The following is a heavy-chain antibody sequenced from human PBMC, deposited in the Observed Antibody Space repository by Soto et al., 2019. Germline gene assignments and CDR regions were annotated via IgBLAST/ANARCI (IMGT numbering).Heavy chain of an antibody. V-gene: IGHV3-23*01. CDR2: ISSSGGNT. D-gene: IGHD3-22*01. CDR3: AKGDSSSRIYDY. Sequence: GGSLRLSCAASGFTFSSYVMSWVRQAPGKGLEWVSSISSSGGNTYYADSVKGRFTISRDNSKNTLYLQMNSLRAEDTVVYFCAKGDSSSRIYDYWGRGTLVTVSS. J-gene: IGHJ4*02. CDR1: GFTFSSYV.